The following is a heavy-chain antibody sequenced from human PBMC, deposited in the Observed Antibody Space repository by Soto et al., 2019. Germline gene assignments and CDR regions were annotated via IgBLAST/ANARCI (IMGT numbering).Heavy chain of an antibody. J-gene: IGHJ5*02. V-gene: IGHV3-49*04. CDR1: GFTFGDYA. Sequence: GGSLRLSCTASGFTFGDYAMSWVRQAPGKGPEWVGFIRSKAYGGTTEYAASVKGRFTISRDDSKSIAYLQMYSLKTEDTAVYYCTRAGYDSSGYNSPTDWFDPWGQGTLGTVSS. CDR3: TRAGYDSSGYNSPTDWFDP. CDR2: IRSKAYGGTT. D-gene: IGHD3-22*01.